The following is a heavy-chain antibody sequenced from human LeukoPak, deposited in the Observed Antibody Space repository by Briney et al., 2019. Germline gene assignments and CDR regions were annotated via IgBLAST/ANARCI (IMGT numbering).Heavy chain of an antibody. V-gene: IGHV3-23*01. D-gene: IGHD1-26*01. J-gene: IGHJ6*02. CDR3: AKGKSGGVNYGMDV. CDR1: GFTFSSYA. CDR2: ISGSGGST. Sequence: GGSLRLSCAASGFTFSSYAMSWVRQAPGKGLEWVSVISGSGGSTYYADSVKGRFTISRDNSKNTLYLQMNSLRAEDTAVYYCAKGKSGGVNYGMDVRGQGTTVTVSS.